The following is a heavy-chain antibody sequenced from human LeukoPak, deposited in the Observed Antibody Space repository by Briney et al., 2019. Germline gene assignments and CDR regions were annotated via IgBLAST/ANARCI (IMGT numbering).Heavy chain of an antibody. CDR1: GYTFTSYD. D-gene: IGHD6-13*01. Sequence: ASVKVSCKASGYTFTSYDINWVRQATGQGLEWMGWMNPNSGNTGYAQKFQGRVTMTRNTSISTAYMELSSLRSEDTAVYYCARGLRSSSWLYYYYYYMDVWGKGITVTVSS. V-gene: IGHV1-8*01. CDR3: ARGLRSSSWLYYYYYYMDV. CDR2: MNPNSGNT. J-gene: IGHJ6*03.